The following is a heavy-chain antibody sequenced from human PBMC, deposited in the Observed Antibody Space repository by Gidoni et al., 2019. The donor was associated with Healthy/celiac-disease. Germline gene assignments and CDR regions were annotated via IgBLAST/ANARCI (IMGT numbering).Heavy chain of an antibody. V-gene: IGHV3-13*04. CDR2: IGTAGDT. D-gene: IGHD6-19*01. CDR3: ARRSGWYDAFDI. J-gene: IGHJ3*02. Sequence: EVQLVESGGGLVQPGGSLRLSCAASGFTFSSYDMHWVRQATGKGLEWVSAIGTAGDTYYPGSVKGRFTISRENAKNSLYLQMNSLRAGDTAVYYCARRSGWYDAFDIWGQGTMVTVSS. CDR1: GFTFSSYD.